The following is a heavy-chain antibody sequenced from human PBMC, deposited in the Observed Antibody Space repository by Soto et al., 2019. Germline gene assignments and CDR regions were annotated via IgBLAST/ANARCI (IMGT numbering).Heavy chain of an antibody. J-gene: IGHJ4*02. V-gene: IGHV1-3*01. D-gene: IGHD6-13*01. CDR2: INAGNGNT. Sequence: ASVKVSCKGSGYTFTSYAMHWVRQAPGQRLEWMGWINAGNGNTKYSQKFQGRVTITRDTSASTAYMELSSLRSEDTAVYYCARTKGIAAPFDYWGQGTLVTVSS. CDR3: ARTKGIAAPFDY. CDR1: GYTFTSYA.